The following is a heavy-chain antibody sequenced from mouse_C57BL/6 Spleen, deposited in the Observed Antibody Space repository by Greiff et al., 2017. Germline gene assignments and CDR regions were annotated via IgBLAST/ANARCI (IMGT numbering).Heavy chain of an antibody. V-gene: IGHV1-50*01. CDR3: ARQYYYCSSYYAMDY. CDR2: IDPSDSYT. CDR1: GYTFTSYW. J-gene: IGHJ4*01. Sequence: QVQLQQPGAELVKPGASVKLSCKASGYTFTSYWMQWVKQRPGQGLEWIGEIDPSDSYTNYNQKFKGKATLTVDTSSSTAYLQLSSLTSEDSAVYYCARQYYYCSSYYAMDYWGQGTSVTVSS. D-gene: IGHD1-1*01.